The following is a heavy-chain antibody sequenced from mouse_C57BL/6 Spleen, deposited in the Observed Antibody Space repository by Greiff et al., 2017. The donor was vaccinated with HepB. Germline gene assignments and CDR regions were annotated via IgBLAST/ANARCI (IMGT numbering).Heavy chain of an antibody. J-gene: IGHJ4*01. V-gene: IGHV5-9-1*02. CDR1: GFTFSSYA. Sequence: EVQVVESGEGLVKPGGSLKLSCAASGFTFSSYAMSWVRQTPEKRLEWVAYISSGGDYIYYADTVKGRFTISRDNARNTLYLQMSSLTSEDTAMYYCTIDNYGSFYAMDYWGQGTSVTVSS. D-gene: IGHD1-1*01. CDR3: TIDNYGSFYAMDY. CDR2: ISSGGDYI.